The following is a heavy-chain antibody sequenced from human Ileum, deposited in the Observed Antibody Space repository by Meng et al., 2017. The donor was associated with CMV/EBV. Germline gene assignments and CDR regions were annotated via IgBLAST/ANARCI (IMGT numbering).Heavy chain of an antibody. D-gene: IGHD3-22*01. CDR3: AKVGPPGSSGYFYYGMDV. CDR2: INTDGSST. CDR1: GFTFSSHW. J-gene: IGHJ6*02. Sequence: GGSLRLSCAASGFTFSSHWMDWVRQAPGKGLVWVSRINTDGSSTSYVDSVKGRFTISRDNAKNTLYLQMNSLRAEDTAVYYCAKVGPPGSSGYFYYGMDVWGQGTTVTVSS. V-gene: IGHV3-74*01.